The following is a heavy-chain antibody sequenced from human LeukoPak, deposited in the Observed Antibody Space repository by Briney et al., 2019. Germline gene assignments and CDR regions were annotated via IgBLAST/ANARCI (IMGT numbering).Heavy chain of an antibody. CDR2: IYYTGST. CDR1: GGSISSSD. CDR3: ARHYYDNNPNRLDT. V-gene: IGHV4-59*08. J-gene: IGHJ5*02. D-gene: IGHD3-16*01. Sequence: SETLSLTCTVSGGSISSSDWSWIRQPPGKGLEWVAYIYYTGSTNYNPTTKSRDTISIDTSKNQVSLRLSSVTAAATAAYYCARHYYDNNPNRLDTWGQGTLVTVSS.